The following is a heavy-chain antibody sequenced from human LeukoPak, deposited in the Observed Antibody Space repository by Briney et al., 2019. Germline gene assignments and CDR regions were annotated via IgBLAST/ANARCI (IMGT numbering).Heavy chain of an antibody. CDR3: ARGGLLWFGESYFDY. V-gene: IGHV4-30-4*01. Sequence: SETLSLTCTVSGGSISSGYYCWSWIRQPPGKGLEWIGYIYYSGSTYYTPSLKSRVTISVDTSKHQFSLKLSSVTAADTAVYYCARGGLLWFGESYFDYWGQGTLVTVSS. J-gene: IGHJ4*02. D-gene: IGHD3-10*01. CDR2: IYYSGST. CDR1: GGSISSGYYC.